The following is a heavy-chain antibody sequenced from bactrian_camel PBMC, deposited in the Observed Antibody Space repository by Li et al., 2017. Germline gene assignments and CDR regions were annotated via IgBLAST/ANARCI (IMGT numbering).Heavy chain of an antibody. D-gene: IGHD1*01. CDR3: AADPPVSWYTDGDCVKDVYNY. V-gene: IGHV3S40*01. Sequence: VQLVESGGDVVNPGGSLRLSCSASGFTFTDYGMSWVRQAPGKEREGVAAISPGSGRRYYGDSVKGRFTISRDGAQRTIHLQMNRLEPEDTAIYYCAADPPVSWYTDGDCVKDVYNYWGQGTQVTVS. CDR2: ISPGSGRR. CDR1: GFTFTDYG. J-gene: IGHJ4*01.